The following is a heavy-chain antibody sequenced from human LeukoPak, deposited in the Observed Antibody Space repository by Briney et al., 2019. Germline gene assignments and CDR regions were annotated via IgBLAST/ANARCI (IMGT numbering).Heavy chain of an antibody. Sequence: ASVKVSCKASGYTFTSYGISWVRQAPGQGLEGMGWISAYNGNTDYAQKLQGRVTMTTDTSTSTAYMELRSLRSDDTAVYYCARDIGVAWYYYYMDVWGKGTTVTVSS. CDR1: GYTFTSYG. D-gene: IGHD1-26*01. V-gene: IGHV1-18*01. CDR3: ARDIGVAWYYYYMDV. CDR2: ISAYNGNT. J-gene: IGHJ6*03.